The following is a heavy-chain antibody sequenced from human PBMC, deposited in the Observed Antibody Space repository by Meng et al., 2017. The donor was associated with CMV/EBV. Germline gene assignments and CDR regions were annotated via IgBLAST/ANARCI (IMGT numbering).Heavy chain of an antibody. CDR2: ISSSSSYI. CDR1: GFTFSSYG. Sequence: GGSLRLSCAASGFTFSSYGMHWVRQAPGKGLEWVSSISSSSSYIYYADSVKGRFTISRDNAKNSLYLQMNSLRAEDTAVYYCARDLQLFRSSWHPVDIWGQGTMVTVSS. V-gene: IGHV3-21*01. D-gene: IGHD6-13*01. CDR3: ARDLQLFRSSWHPVDI. J-gene: IGHJ3*02.